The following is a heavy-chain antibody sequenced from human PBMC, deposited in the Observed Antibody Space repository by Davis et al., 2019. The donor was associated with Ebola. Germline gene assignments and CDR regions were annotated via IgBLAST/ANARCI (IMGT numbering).Heavy chain of an antibody. CDR1: GFTFSSYS. V-gene: IGHV3-53*01. CDR3: ASPLRSYYYGMDV. D-gene: IGHD4-17*01. J-gene: IGHJ6*02. CDR2: IYSGGGT. Sequence: GESLKTSCAASGFTFSSYSMSWVRQAPGKGLEWVPVIYSGGGTYYADSVKGRFTISRDNSKNTLYLQMNSLRAEDTAVYYCASPLRSYYYGMDVWGQGTTVTVSS.